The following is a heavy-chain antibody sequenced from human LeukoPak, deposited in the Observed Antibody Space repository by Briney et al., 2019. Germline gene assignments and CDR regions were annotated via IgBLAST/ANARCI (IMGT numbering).Heavy chain of an antibody. Sequence: ASVKVSCKASGYTFTSYGISWVRQAPGQGLEWMGWISAYNGNTNYAQKLQGRVTMTTDTSTSTAYMELRSLRSDDTAVYYCARGAVTLIVVSLGGIDYWGQGTLVTVPS. D-gene: IGHD3-22*01. CDR1: GYTFTSYG. CDR2: ISAYNGNT. V-gene: IGHV1-18*01. CDR3: ARGAVTLIVVSLGGIDY. J-gene: IGHJ4*02.